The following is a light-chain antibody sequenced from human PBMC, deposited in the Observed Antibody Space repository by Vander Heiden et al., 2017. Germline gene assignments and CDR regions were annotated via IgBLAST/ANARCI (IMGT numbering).Light chain of an antibody. CDR1: SSNIGAGYD. V-gene: IGLV1-40*01. Sequence: QSVLTQPPSVSGGPGQRVTISCTGSSSNIGAGYDVHWYQQIPGTAPKLLIYGNSNRPSGVPDRFSGSKSGTSASLAITGLQAEDEADYYCQSYDSSLSGSRVFGGGTKLTVL. CDR3: QSYDSSLSGSRV. J-gene: IGLJ3*02. CDR2: GNS.